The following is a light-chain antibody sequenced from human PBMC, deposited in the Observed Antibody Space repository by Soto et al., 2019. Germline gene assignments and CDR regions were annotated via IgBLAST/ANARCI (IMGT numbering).Light chain of an antibody. Sequence: EIVLTQSPGTLSLSPGERATLSCRASQSVSSSYLAWYQQKPGQAPRLLIFGASSRATGIPGRFSGSGSGTDVTLAISRLEPEDFAVYYFQQYGSSLALTFGGGTKVEIK. V-gene: IGKV3-20*01. CDR1: QSVSSSY. CDR2: GAS. CDR3: QQYGSSLALT. J-gene: IGKJ4*01.